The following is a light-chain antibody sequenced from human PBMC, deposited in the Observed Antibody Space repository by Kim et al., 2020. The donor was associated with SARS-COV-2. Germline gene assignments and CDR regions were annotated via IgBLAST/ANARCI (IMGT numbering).Light chain of an antibody. J-gene: IGLJ3*02. CDR1: KLGDKY. V-gene: IGLV3-1*01. CDR2: QHT. CDR3: QAWDSSTAV. Sequence: VSPRQTASITWSGSKLGDKYAYWYQKKPGQSPVLVIYQHTKRPSGISQRFSGSSSGNTATLTISRAQTMDEADYYCQAWDSSTAVFGGGTQLTVL.